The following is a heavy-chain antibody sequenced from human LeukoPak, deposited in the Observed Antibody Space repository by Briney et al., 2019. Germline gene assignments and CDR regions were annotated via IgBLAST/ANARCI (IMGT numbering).Heavy chain of an antibody. Sequence: ASVKVSCKASGYTFTSYGISWVRQAPGQGLEWMGWISAYNGNTNYALKLQGRVTMTTDTSTSTAYMELRSLRSDDTAVYYCARDSCSSTSCYLVYYYMDVWGKGTTVTVSS. D-gene: IGHD2-2*01. CDR1: GYTFTSYG. V-gene: IGHV1-18*01. J-gene: IGHJ6*03. CDR3: ARDSCSSTSCYLVYYYMDV. CDR2: ISAYNGNT.